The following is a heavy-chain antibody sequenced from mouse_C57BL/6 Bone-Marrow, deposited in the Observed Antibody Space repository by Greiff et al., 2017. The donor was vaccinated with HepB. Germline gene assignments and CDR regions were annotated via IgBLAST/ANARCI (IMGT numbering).Heavy chain of an antibody. V-gene: IGHV1-5*01. CDR1: GYTFTSYW. CDR2: IYPGNSDT. CDR3: TRYLITTVVATDY. Sequence: VHVKQSGTVLARPGASVKMSCKTSGYTFTSYWMHWVKQRPGQGLEWIGAIYPGNSDTSYNQKFKGKAKLTAVTSASTAYMELSSLTNEDSAVYDCTRYLITTVVATDYWGQGTTLTVSS. D-gene: IGHD1-1*01. J-gene: IGHJ2*01.